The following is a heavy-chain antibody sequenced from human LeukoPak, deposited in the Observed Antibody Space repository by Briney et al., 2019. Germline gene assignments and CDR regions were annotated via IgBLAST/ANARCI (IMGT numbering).Heavy chain of an antibody. Sequence: GGSLRLSCVASRFPFTKNAMNWARQGPGKGLGWVAYIAHQGNDKYYADSVKGRFTISRDNSKRTLYLQLNSLRLDDPAVYYCAKDGAWSCTDWGQGALVTVSS. J-gene: IGHJ4*02. D-gene: IGHD2-21*02. V-gene: IGHV3-30*02. CDR1: RFPFTKNA. CDR2: IAHQGNDK. CDR3: AKDGAWSCTD.